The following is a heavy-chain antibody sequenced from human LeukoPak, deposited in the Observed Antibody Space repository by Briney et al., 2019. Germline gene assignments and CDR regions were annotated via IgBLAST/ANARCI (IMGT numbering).Heavy chain of an antibody. CDR1: GGSFSGYY. CDR2: INHSGST. D-gene: IGHD6-19*01. V-gene: IGHV4-34*01. Sequence: PSETLSLTCAVYGGSFSGYYRSWIRQPPGKGLEWIGEINHSGSTNYNPSLKSRVTISVDTSKNQFSLKLSSVTAADTAVYYCARGGWAVAGTKYFQHWGQGTLVTVSS. CDR3: ARGGWAVAGTKYFQH. J-gene: IGHJ1*01.